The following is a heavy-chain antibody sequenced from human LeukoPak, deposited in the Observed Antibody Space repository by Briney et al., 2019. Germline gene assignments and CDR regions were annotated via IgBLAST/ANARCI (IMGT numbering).Heavy chain of an antibody. CDR3: ARVYQSAEYYFDY. CDR1: GGSIDSYY. J-gene: IGHJ4*02. D-gene: IGHD2-2*01. CDR2: IYYPGST. Sequence: PSETLSLTCTVSGGSIDSYYWSWIRQPPGKGLEWIGYIYYPGSTEYHPSLKSRVTISLDTSKNQFSLKLTPVTAADTAVYYCARVYQSAEYYFDYWGQGNLVSVSS. V-gene: IGHV4-59*01.